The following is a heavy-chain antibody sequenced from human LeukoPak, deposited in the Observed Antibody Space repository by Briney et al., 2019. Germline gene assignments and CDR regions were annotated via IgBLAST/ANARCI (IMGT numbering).Heavy chain of an antibody. CDR1: GGSISSSSYY. J-gene: IGHJ5*02. CDR3: ARVAREAVDP. Sequence: PSETLSLTCTVSGGSISSSSYYWGWIRQPPGKGLEWIGQINHSGSTNYNPSLKSRVTISVDTSKNQFSLKLSSVTAADTAVYYCARVAREAVDPWGQGTLVTVSS. V-gene: IGHV4-39*07. CDR2: INHSGST.